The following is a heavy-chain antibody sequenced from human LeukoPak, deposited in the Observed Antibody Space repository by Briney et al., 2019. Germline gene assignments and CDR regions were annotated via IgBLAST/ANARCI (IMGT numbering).Heavy chain of an antibody. Sequence: SETLSLTCTVSGGSISSSSYYWGWIRQPPGKGLEWIGSIYYSGSTYYNPSLKSRVTISVDTSKNQFSLKLSSVTAADTAVYYCARAGSSFHYYGMDVWGQGTTVTVSS. CDR3: ARAGSSFHYYGMDV. CDR1: GGSISSSSYY. D-gene: IGHD6-13*01. J-gene: IGHJ6*02. V-gene: IGHV4-39*07. CDR2: IYYSGST.